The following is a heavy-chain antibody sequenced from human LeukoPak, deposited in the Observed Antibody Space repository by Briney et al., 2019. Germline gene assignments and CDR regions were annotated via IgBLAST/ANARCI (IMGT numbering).Heavy chain of an antibody. CDR3: VKVDNYGGGAFDI. CDR2: INQDGRAK. CDR1: GFTFSNYI. J-gene: IGHJ3*02. D-gene: IGHD5-12*01. Sequence: GGSLRLSCAACGFTFSNYIMNWVRQAPGKGLEWVANINQDGRAKHYMDSVKGRFTISRDNAKNTLYLQMSSLRADDTAVYYCVKVDNYGGGAFDIWGRGTMVTVSS. V-gene: IGHV3-7*02.